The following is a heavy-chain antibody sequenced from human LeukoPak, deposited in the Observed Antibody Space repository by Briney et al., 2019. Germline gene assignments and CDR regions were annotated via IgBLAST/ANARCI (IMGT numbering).Heavy chain of an antibody. D-gene: IGHD3-22*01. J-gene: IGHJ4*02. CDR2: ISGSGGST. V-gene: IGHV3-23*01. Sequence: GGSLRLSCAASGFTVSSNYMSWVRQAPGKGLEWVSAISGSGGSTYYADSVKGRFTISRDNSKNTLYLQMNSLRAEDTAVYYCARLYYYDSSGPARAPYFDYWGQGTLVTVSS. CDR1: GFTVSSNY. CDR3: ARLYYYDSSGPARAPYFDY.